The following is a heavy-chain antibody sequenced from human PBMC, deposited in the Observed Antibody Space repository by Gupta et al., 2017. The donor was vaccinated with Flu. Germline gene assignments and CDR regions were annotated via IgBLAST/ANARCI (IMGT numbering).Heavy chain of an antibody. Sequence: EVRLVASGGGLVQPGGSLRLSGAASGFTFSGYSMNWVRQAPGKGLEWCSYISSSSSTIYYADSVKGRFTISRDNAKNSLYLQMNSLRDEDTAVYYRAREGEVWGIAVAGTDYWGQGTLVTVSS. V-gene: IGHV3-48*02. D-gene: IGHD6-19*01. CDR3: AREGEVWGIAVAGTDY. CDR2: ISSSSSTI. CDR1: GFTFSGYS. J-gene: IGHJ4*02.